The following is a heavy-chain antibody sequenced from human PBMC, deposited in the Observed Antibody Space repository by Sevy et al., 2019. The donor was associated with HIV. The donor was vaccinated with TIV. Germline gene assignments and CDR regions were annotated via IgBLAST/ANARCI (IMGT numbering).Heavy chain of an antibody. Sequence: GGSLRLSCAASGFRFDRYSMNWVRQAPGKGLEWVSYISSGSSSINYADSVKDRFTISRDNAKKSLFLQMNSLRAEDTAVYYCARGPSIFGVVDGLNIWGQGTMVTVSS. D-gene: IGHD3-3*01. CDR2: ISSGSSSI. V-gene: IGHV3-48*01. CDR3: ARGPSIFGVVDGLNI. CDR1: GFRFDRYS. J-gene: IGHJ3*02.